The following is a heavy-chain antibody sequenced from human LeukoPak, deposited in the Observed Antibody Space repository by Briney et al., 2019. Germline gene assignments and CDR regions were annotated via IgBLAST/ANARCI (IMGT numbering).Heavy chain of an antibody. CDR2: IKQDGSEK. D-gene: IGHD6-6*01. CDR1: GFTFSSYW. CDR3: ARDRYSSSSSLSED. Sequence: GGSLRLSCAASGFTFSSYWMSWVRQAPGKGLEWVANIKQDGSEKYYVDSVKGRFTISRDNAKNSLYLQMNSLRAEDTAVYYCARDRYSSSSSLSEDWGQGTLVTVSS. V-gene: IGHV3-7*01. J-gene: IGHJ4*02.